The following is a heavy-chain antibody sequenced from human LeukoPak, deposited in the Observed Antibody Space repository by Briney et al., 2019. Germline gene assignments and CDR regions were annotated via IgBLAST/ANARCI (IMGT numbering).Heavy chain of an antibody. Sequence: ASVKVSCKASGYTFTSYGISWVRQAPGQGLEWMGWISAYNGNTNYAQKIQGRVTMTTDTSTSTAYMELSSLRSEDTAVYYCARVGYTEYYYDSSGYRELDYWGQGTLVTVSS. D-gene: IGHD3-22*01. J-gene: IGHJ4*02. CDR1: GYTFTSYG. CDR3: ARVGYTEYYYDSSGYRELDY. CDR2: ISAYNGNT. V-gene: IGHV1-18*01.